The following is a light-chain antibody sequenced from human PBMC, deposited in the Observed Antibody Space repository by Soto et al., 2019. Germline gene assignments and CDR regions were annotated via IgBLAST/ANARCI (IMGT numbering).Light chain of an antibody. CDR3: QHYNSYSEA. Sequence: DIQITQSPSTLSGSVGDRVTITCRASQTISSWLAWYQQKPGKAPKXLIYKASTLQSGVPSRFSGSGSGTEFTLTISSLQPDDFATYYCQHYNSYSEAFGQGNKV. CDR1: QTISSW. CDR2: KAS. V-gene: IGKV1-5*03. J-gene: IGKJ1*01.